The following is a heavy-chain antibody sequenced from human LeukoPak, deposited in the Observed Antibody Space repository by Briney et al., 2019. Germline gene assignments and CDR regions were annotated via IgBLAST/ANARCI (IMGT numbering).Heavy chain of an antibody. J-gene: IGHJ4*02. CDR2: ISGGGGST. CDR1: GFPFDDYA. V-gene: IGHV3-43*02. CDR3: AKGPRGYSYGFDY. Sequence: GGSLRLSCAASGFPFDDYAMHWARQAPGKGLEWVSLISGGGGSTYYADSVKGRFTIPRDNSKNSLYLQMNSLRTEDTALYYCAKGPRGYSYGFDYWGQGTLVTVSS. D-gene: IGHD5-18*01.